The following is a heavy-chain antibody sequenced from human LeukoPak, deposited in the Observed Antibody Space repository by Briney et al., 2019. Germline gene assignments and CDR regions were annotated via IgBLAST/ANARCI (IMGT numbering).Heavy chain of an antibody. CDR2: IIPIFGTA. CDR1: GGTFSSYA. CDR3: ARDLMTTVTSSRIYFDY. J-gene: IGHJ4*02. Sequence: EASVKVSCKASGGTFSSYAISWVRQAPGQGLEWMGGIIPIFGTANYAQKFQGRVTMTRDTSTSTVYMELSSLRSEDTAVYYCARDLMTTVTSSRIYFDYWGQGTLVTVSS. V-gene: IGHV1-69*05. D-gene: IGHD4-17*01.